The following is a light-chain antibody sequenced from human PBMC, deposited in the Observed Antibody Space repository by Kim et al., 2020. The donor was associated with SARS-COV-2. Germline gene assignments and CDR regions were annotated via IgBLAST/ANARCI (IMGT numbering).Light chain of an antibody. CDR3: QQYGSSPYT. Sequence: EIVLTQSPGTLSLSPGERATLSCRASQSVSSSYLAWYQQKPGQAPRLLIYGASSRATGIPDRFSGSGSGTDFPLTISRLEPEDFAVYYCQQYGSSPYTFGRGTKLEI. CDR1: QSVSSSY. CDR2: GAS. V-gene: IGKV3-20*01. J-gene: IGKJ2*01.